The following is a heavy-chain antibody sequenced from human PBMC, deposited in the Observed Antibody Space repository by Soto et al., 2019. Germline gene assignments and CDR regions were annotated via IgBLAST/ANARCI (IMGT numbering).Heavy chain of an antibody. D-gene: IGHD2-15*01. CDR3: ARERERYCSGGSCQQGWFDP. CDR2: IYHSGST. CDR1: GGSISSGGYS. J-gene: IGHJ5*02. V-gene: IGHV4-30-2*01. Sequence: SETLSLTCAVSGGSISSGGYSWSWIRQPPGKGLEWIGYIYHSGSTYYNPSLKSRVTISVDRSKNQFSLKLSSVTAADTAVYYCARERERYCSGGSCQQGWFDPWGQGTLVTVSS.